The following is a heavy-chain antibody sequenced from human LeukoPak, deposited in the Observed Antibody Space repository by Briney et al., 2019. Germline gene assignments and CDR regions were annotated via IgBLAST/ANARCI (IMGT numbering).Heavy chain of an antibody. J-gene: IGHJ4*02. CDR1: GLTFDDYG. D-gene: IGHD3-9*01. CDR3: ARDFRFDYYDILTGYPAGGDY. CDR2: INWNGGST. Sequence: PGGSLRLSCAASGLTFDDYGMSWVRQAPGKGLEWVSGINWNGGSTGYADSVKGRFTISRDNAKNSLYLQMNSLRAEDTALYYCARDFRFDYYDILTGYPAGGDYWGQGTLVTVSS. V-gene: IGHV3-20*04.